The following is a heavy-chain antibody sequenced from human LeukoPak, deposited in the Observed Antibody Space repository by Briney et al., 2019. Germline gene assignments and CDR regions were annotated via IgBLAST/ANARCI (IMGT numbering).Heavy chain of an antibody. CDR2: IYYSGST. CDR1: GVSISSGGYY. J-gene: IGHJ6*02. Sequence: SETLSLTCTVSGVSISSGGYYWSWIRQPPGKGLEWIGYIYYSGSTNYNPSLKSRVTISVDTSKNQFSLKLSSVTAADTAVYYCASGNSATFYYGMDVWGQGTTVTVSS. CDR3: ASGNSATFYYGMDV. V-gene: IGHV4-61*08. D-gene: IGHD4-23*01.